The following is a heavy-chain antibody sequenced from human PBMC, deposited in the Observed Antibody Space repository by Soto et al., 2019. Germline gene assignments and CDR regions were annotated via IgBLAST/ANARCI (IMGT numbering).Heavy chain of an antibody. CDR3: ARAYRGVIPGNAFDT. CDR2: ISSSSSYI. CDR1: GFTFSSSS. V-gene: IGHV3-21*01. J-gene: IGHJ3*02. Sequence: PGGSLRPSCAASGFTFSSSSMNWVRQAPGKGLEGGSSISSSSSYIYYADSVKDRFTISRDNAKNSLYLQMNSLRAEDTAVYYWARAYRGVIPGNAFDTWGQGTMVTVSS. D-gene: IGHD3-16*02.